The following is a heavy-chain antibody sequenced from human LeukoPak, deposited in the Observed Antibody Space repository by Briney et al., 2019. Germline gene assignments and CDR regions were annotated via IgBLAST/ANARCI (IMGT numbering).Heavy chain of an antibody. Sequence: SETLSLTCAVYGGSFSGYYWSWIRQPPGKGLEWIGEINHSGSTNYNPSLKSRVTISVDTSKNQFSLKLSSVTAADTAVYYCARGPYCSGGSCYSGKVLYFQHWGQGTLVTVSS. CDR3: ARGPYCSGGSCYSGKVLYFQH. CDR1: GGSFSGYY. D-gene: IGHD2-15*01. CDR2: INHSGST. J-gene: IGHJ1*01. V-gene: IGHV4-34*01.